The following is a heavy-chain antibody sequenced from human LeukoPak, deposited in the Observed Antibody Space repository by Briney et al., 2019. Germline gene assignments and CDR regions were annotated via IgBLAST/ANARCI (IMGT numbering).Heavy chain of an antibody. D-gene: IGHD3-9*01. CDR2: IYTSGST. CDR1: GGSFSGYY. Sequence: PSETLSLTCAVYGGSFSGYYWSWIRQPAGKGLEWIGRIYTSGSTNYNPSLKSRVTMSVDTSKNQFSLKLSSVTAADTAVYYCARENYGILTGYLADFDYWGQGTLVTVSS. V-gene: IGHV4-59*10. CDR3: ARENYGILTGYLADFDY. J-gene: IGHJ4*02.